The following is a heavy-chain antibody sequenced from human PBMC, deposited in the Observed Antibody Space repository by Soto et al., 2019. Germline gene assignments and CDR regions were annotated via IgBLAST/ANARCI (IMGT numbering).Heavy chain of an antibody. CDR1: GGSFSGYY. J-gene: IGHJ4*02. CDR3: ARALEFPPVAGTAVYYFDY. D-gene: IGHD6-19*01. V-gene: IGHV4-34*01. Sequence: SETLSLTCAVYGGSFSGYYWSWIRQPPGKGLEWIGEINHSGSTNYNPSLKSRVTISVDTSKNQFSLKLSSVTAADTAVYYCARALEFPPVAGTAVYYFDYWGQGTLVTVSS. CDR2: INHSGST.